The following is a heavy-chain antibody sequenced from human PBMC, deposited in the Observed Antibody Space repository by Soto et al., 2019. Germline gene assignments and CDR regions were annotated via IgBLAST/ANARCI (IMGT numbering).Heavy chain of an antibody. J-gene: IGHJ6*02. CDR2: IYPGDADT. CDR3: ARLGIAAASTRYRMDV. Sequence: LGESVKISCKGSGYSFASYCIGWVRQMAGRGLEGMGIIYPGDADTRYSPSFQGQVTISADKSIGIAYVQWSSLKASDTAMYYCARLGIAAASTRYRMDVWAQATMVTVSS. D-gene: IGHD6-13*01. CDR1: GYSFASYC. V-gene: IGHV5-51*01.